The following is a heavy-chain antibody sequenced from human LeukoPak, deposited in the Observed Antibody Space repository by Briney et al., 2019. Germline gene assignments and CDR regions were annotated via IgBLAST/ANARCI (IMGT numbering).Heavy chain of an antibody. CDR3: ASPEGDCSSTSCFLAFDI. CDR1: GGSITSSY. D-gene: IGHD2-2*01. CDR2: ISNSGST. Sequence: SETLSLTCTVSGGSITSSYWSWIRQPPGKGLEFIGYISNSGSTNYNPSLGSRVTISVDTSKNQFSLKLSSVTAADTAVYYCASPEGDCSSTSCFLAFDIWGQGTMVTVSS. V-gene: IGHV4-4*08. J-gene: IGHJ3*02.